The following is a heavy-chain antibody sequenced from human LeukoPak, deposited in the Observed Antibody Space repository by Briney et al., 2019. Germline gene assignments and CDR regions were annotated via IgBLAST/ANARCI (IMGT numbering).Heavy chain of an antibody. V-gene: IGHV4-39*01. CDR3: ARSYYGSGSRPYGMDV. CDR2: IYFSGST. CDR1: GGSISSSNSY. Sequence: KPSETLSLTCTVSGGSISSSNSYWAWIRQPPGKGLEWIGSIYFSGSTNYNPSLKGRVIISVDTSKNQFSLRLSSVTAADTAVYYCARSYYGSGSRPYGMDVWGQGTTVTASS. D-gene: IGHD3-10*01. J-gene: IGHJ6*02.